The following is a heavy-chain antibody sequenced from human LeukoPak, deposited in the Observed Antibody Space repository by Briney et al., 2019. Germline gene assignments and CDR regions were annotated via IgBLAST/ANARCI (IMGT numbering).Heavy chain of an antibody. CDR3: ATSLQMTRVVY. CDR1: SGSFSDYY. V-gene: IGHV4-34*01. Sequence: SETLSLTCAVYSGSFSDYYWSWIRQPPGKGLEWIGEINHSGSTNYNPSLKSRVTISVDTSKNQFSLKLSSVTAADTAVYYCATSLQMTRVVYWGQGTLVTVSS. J-gene: IGHJ4*02. D-gene: IGHD4-11*01. CDR2: INHSGST.